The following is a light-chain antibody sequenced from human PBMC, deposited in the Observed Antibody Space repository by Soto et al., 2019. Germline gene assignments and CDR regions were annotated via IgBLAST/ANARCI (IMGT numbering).Light chain of an antibody. Sequence: DIQLTQSPSFLSASVGDRVTITCRASQGISSYLAWYQQKPGKAPKLLIYAASTLQSGVPSRFSGSGSGTEFTLTISSLQPEDFATYYCQQLNSYLLFGPETKVYIK. CDR3: QQLNSYLL. V-gene: IGKV1-9*01. CDR2: AAS. J-gene: IGKJ3*01. CDR1: QGISSY.